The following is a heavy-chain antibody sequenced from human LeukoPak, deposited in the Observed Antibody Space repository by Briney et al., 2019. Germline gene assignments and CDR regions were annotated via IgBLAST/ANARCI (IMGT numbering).Heavy chain of an antibody. CDR3: ARANDILTGYYRDNWFDP. CDR1: GYSISSGYY. J-gene: IGHJ5*02. V-gene: IGHV4-38-2*02. D-gene: IGHD3-9*01. CDR2: IYYSGST. Sequence: PSETLSLTCTVSGYSISSGYYWGWIRQPPGKGLEWIGSIYYSGSTYYNPSLKSRVTISVDTSKNQFSLKLSSVTAADTAVYYCARANDILTGYYRDNWFDPWGQGTLVTVSS.